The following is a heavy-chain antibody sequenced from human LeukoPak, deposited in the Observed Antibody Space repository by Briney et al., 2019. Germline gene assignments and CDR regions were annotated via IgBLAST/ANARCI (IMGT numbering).Heavy chain of an antibody. D-gene: IGHD4-17*01. J-gene: IGHJ4*02. Sequence: SETLSLTCTVSGGSISNYYWSWIRQPPGKGLEWIGYIYHSGSTYYNPSLKSRVTISVDRSKNQFSLKLSSVTAADTAVYYCARAPYGGYSDYWGQGTLVTVSS. V-gene: IGHV4-59*12. CDR1: GGSISNYY. CDR2: IYHSGST. CDR3: ARAPYGGYSDY.